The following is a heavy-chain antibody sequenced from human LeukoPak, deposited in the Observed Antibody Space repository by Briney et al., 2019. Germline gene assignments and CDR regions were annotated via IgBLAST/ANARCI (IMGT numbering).Heavy chain of an antibody. Sequence: GASVKVSCKASGYTFTSYDINWVRQAPGQGLEWMGWMNPNSGNTDYAQKFQGRVTITRNTSISTAYMELSSLRSEDTAVYYCARDYDSSGYYQFDPWGQGTLVTVSS. J-gene: IGHJ5*02. CDR2: MNPNSGNT. D-gene: IGHD3-22*01. V-gene: IGHV1-8*03. CDR1: GYTFTSYD. CDR3: ARDYDSSGYYQFDP.